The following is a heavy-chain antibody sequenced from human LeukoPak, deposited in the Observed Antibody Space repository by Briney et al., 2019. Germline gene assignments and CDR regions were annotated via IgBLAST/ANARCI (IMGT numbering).Heavy chain of an antibody. J-gene: IGHJ6*02. CDR3: ARDRYYGMDV. CDR2: INSDGSST. V-gene: IGHV3-74*01. Sequence: GGSLRLSCAASGITFSNYWMHWARQAPGKGLVWVSRINSDGSSTRYADSVKGRFTISRDNAKNTLYLQMNSLRAEDTAVYYCARDRYYGMDVWGQGTTVTVSS. CDR1: GITFSNYW.